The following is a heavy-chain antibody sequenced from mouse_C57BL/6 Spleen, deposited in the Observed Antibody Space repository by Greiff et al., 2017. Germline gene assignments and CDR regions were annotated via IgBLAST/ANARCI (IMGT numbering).Heavy chain of an antibody. Sequence: EVQLQQSGPELVKPGASVKISCKASGYTFTDYYMNWVKQSHGKSLEWIGDINPNSGGTSYNEKFKGKATLTVDKSSSTAYMELRSLTSEDSAVYCCARGGDGCDYWGQGTTLTVSS. V-gene: IGHV1-26*01. CDR1: GYTFTDYY. J-gene: IGHJ2*01. CDR3: ARGGDGCDY. CDR2: INPNSGGT.